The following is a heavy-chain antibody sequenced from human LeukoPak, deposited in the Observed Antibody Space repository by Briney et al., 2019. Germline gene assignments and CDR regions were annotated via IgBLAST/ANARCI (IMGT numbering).Heavy chain of an antibody. Sequence: TSQTLSLTCTVSGGSISSGDCYWSWIRQPPGKGLEWIGYIYYSGSTYYNPSLKSRVTISVDTSKNQFSLKLSSVTAADTAVYYCATVDTAMVTRDYWGQGTLVTVSS. CDR1: GGSISSGDCY. J-gene: IGHJ4*02. D-gene: IGHD5-18*01. CDR3: ATVDTAMVTRDY. V-gene: IGHV4-30-4*08. CDR2: IYYSGST.